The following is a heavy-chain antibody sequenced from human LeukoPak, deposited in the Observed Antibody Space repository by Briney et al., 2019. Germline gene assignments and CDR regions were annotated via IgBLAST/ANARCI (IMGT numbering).Heavy chain of an antibody. V-gene: IGHV3-30*02. J-gene: IGHJ5*02. CDR1: GFTFSSYG. CDR2: IRYDGTEQ. CDR3: ARRKLVGGFDP. Sequence: PGGSLRLSCAMSGFTFSSYGIHWVRQAPGKGLEWVAFIRYDGTEQYYVDSVKGRFTISRDNSKNTLYLQMNSLRAEDTAVYYCARRKLVGGFDPWGQGTLVTVSS. D-gene: IGHD1-1*01.